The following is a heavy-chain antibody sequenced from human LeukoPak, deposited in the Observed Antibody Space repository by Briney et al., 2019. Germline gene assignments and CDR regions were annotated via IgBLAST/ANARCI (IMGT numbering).Heavy chain of an antibody. V-gene: IGHV1-18*01. J-gene: IGHJ4*02. CDR2: ISAYNGNT. Sequence: ASVKVSCKASGYTFTSYGISWVRQAPGQGLEWMGWISAYNGNTNYAQKPQGRVTMTTDTSTSTAYMELRSLRSDDTAVYYCARGGHDYVWGSYRYEGYFDYWGQGTLVTVSS. CDR3: ARGGHDYVWGSYRYEGYFDY. CDR1: GYTFTSYG. D-gene: IGHD3-16*02.